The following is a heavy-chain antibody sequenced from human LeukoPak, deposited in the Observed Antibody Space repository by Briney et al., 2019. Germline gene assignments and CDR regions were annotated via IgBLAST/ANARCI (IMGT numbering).Heavy chain of an antibody. CDR2: INQDGGEI. J-gene: IGHJ3*02. CDR1: GFTFSSSW. Sequence: GGSLRLSCAASGFTFSSSWMTWVRQAPGKGLEWVASINQDGGEIHYVDSVKGRFTISRDNAKNSLYLQMNSLRAEDTAVYYCARDADYYDSSGGTDIWGQGTMVTVPS. D-gene: IGHD3-22*01. V-gene: IGHV3-7*01. CDR3: ARDADYYDSSGGTDI.